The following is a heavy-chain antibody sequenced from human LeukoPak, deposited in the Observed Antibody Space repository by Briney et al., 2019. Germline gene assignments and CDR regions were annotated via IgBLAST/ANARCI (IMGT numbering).Heavy chain of an antibody. D-gene: IGHD4-17*01. V-gene: IGHV4-59*12. J-gene: IGHJ4*02. CDR2: IHSSGST. CDR1: GGSISSYY. CDR3: ARAFSGDYAWLDY. Sequence: PSETLSLTCTVSGGSISSYYWSWIRQPPGKGLEWIGYIHSSGSTYYNPSLKSRVTISEDTSKNTFSLKLSSVTAADTAVYYCARAFSGDYAWLDYWGQGTLVTVSS.